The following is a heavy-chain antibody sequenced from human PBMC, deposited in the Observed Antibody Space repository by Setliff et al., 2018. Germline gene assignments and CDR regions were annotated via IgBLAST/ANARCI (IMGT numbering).Heavy chain of an antibody. CDR3: ARVGGYYYYYYGMDV. J-gene: IGHJ6*02. CDR1: GYSISSGYY. CDR2: IYYSGST. Sequence: SETLSLTCAVSGYSISSGYYWGWIRQPPGKGLEWIGSIYYSGSTYYNPSLKSRVTISVDASKNQFSLKLSSVTAADTAVYYCARVGGYYYYYYGMDVWGQGTTVTVSS. V-gene: IGHV4-38-2*01.